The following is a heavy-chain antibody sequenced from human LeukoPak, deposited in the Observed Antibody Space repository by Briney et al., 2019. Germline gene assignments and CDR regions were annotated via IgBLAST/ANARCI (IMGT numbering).Heavy chain of an antibody. V-gene: IGHV1-2*02. CDR3: ARVPSWTYFDY. D-gene: IGHD1-1*01. J-gene: IGHJ4*02. Sequence: ASVKVSCKTSGYSFTSYFIHWVRQAPGQGLEWMGWFNCNSGGTDYAEKFQGRVTMTRDKSINTVYMELSSLRPDDTAIYYCARVPSWTYFDYWGQGTLVTVSS. CDR2: FNCNSGGT. CDR1: GYSFTSYF.